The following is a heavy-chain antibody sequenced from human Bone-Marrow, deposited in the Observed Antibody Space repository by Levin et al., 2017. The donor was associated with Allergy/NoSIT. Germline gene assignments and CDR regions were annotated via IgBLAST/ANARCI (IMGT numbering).Heavy chain of an antibody. CDR3: ARAGDWESSVWYGTKDYAMEF. V-gene: IGHV4-59*01. J-gene: IGHJ6*02. Sequence: SQTLSLTCNVSGVSINNYFWSWIRQPPGKGLEWIGYIYSTASSSYNPSPKNRVTMSIETSKNQVSLKLRSVTAADTAVYYCARAGDWESSVWYGTKDYAMEFWGQGTTVTVSS. D-gene: IGHD6-19*01. CDR2: IYSTASS. CDR1: GVSINNYF.